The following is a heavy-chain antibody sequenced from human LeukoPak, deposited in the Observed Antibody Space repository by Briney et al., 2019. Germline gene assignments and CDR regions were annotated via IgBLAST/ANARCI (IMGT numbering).Heavy chain of an antibody. CDR2: IIPIFGTA. CDR3: ARDLTRDNWFDP. Sequence: SVKVSCKASGGTFSSYAISWVRQAPGQGLEWMGGIIPIFGTANYAQKFQGRVTITADESTSTAYMELSRLRSDDTAVYYCARDLTRDNWFDPWGQGTLVTVSS. CDR1: GGTFSSYA. V-gene: IGHV1-69*13. J-gene: IGHJ5*02.